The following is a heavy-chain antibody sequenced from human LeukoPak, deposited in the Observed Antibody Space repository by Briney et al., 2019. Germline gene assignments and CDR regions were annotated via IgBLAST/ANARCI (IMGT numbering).Heavy chain of an antibody. CDR2: IGTAGEI. V-gene: IGHV3-13*01. D-gene: IGHD6-13*01. J-gene: IGHJ2*01. Sequence: GGSLRLSCAASGFTFRSYDMHWVRQAPGKGLEWVSGIGTAGEIYYPGSVKGRSTISRENAKNSLYLQMNSLRAGDTAVYYCARAAYSSTWYSRYFDLWGRGTLVTVSS. CDR1: GFTFRSYD. CDR3: ARAAYSSTWYSRYFDL.